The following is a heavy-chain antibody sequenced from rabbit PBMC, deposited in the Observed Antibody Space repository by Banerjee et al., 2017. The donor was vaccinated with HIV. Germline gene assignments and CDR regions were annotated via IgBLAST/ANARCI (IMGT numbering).Heavy chain of an antibody. CDR3: ARDLAAVTGWNFGL. CDR2: IGAGST. J-gene: IGHJ6*01. D-gene: IGHD7-1*01. CDR1: GFSFSSNYW. V-gene: IGHV1S45*01. Sequence: QEQLEESGGDLVKPEGSLTLTCTASGFSFSSNYWLCWVRQAPGKGLEWIACIGAGSTYYATWAKGRFTISKTSSTTVTLQMTSLTAADTATYFCARDLAAVTGWNFGLWGQGTLVTVS.